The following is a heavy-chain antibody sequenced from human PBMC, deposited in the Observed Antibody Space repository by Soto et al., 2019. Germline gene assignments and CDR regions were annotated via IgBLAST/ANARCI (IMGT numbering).Heavy chain of an antibody. J-gene: IGHJ5*02. D-gene: IGHD6-6*01. V-gene: IGHV5-10-1*01. CDR1: GCSFAHYW. CDR2: IDPADSYT. Sequence: GESLKNCCTGSGCSFAHYWITWVRQMPGKGLEWMGRIDPADSYTNYSPSFQGHVTFSVDKSIDTAYLQWRSLQASDTAMYYCARRHSSSSGFDPWGQGTLVTVSS. CDR3: ARRHSSSSGFDP.